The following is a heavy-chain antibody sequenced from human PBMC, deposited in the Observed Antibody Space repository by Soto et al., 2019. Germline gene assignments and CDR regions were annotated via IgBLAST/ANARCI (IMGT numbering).Heavy chain of an antibody. V-gene: IGHV3-7*01. CDR3: ARDIGFDYVN. CDR1: GFNVMSYW. Sequence: GSLRLSCAVSGFNVMSYWMSWVRQAPGKGLEWVASIKEDGSEIYYLHSVRGRFSITRDSAGNALHLTMNYLSAEDTGLYFCARDIGFDYVNWGQGTLVTVSS. D-gene: IGHD3-16*01. CDR2: IKEDGSEI. J-gene: IGHJ4*02.